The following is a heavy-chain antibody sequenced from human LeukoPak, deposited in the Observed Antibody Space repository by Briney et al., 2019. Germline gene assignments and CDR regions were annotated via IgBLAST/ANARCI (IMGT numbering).Heavy chain of an antibody. CDR3: AREPRANLKDSSGYYFLTYYFDY. Sequence: GGALRLSCGASGFTFDDYGMSWGRQAPGKGVGWVSGINWNGGRTGYANSVKGRFTISRDNAKNSLYLQMNSLRAEDTALYYCAREPRANLKDSSGYYFLTYYFDYWGQGTLVTVSS. CDR1: GFTFDDYG. J-gene: IGHJ4*02. CDR2: INWNGGRT. D-gene: IGHD3-22*01. V-gene: IGHV3-20*04.